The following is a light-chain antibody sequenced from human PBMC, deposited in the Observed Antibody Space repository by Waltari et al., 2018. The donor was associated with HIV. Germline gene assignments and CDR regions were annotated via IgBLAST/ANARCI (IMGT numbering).Light chain of an antibody. J-gene: IGLJ6*01. CDR2: RNE. Sequence: SVLTQPPSASGTPGQMVTIPCSGGSSYIGRKTVDWYQQLPRTAPKVLIYRNEQRPSGIPDRFAGAKAGTSGCLAISGLQSGDEADYYCQSYDDRLGGSEVFGCGTRVTVL. CDR3: QSYDDRLGGSEV. V-gene: IGLV1-44*01. CDR1: SSYIGRKT.